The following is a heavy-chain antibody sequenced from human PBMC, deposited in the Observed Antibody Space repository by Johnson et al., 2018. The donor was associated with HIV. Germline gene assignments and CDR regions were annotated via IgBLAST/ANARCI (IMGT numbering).Heavy chain of an antibody. D-gene: IGHD3-9*01. V-gene: IGHV3-20*04. CDR3: ARTEYFGWDRSHAFDI. Sequence: VQLVESGGSVVRPGGSLRLSCAASGFTFDDYGMSWVSQAPGKGLEWVSGINWNGGSTGYADSVKGRFTISRDNAKNSLYLQMNSLRAEDTALYYCARTEYFGWDRSHAFDIWGQGTMVTVSP. CDR2: INWNGGST. J-gene: IGHJ3*02. CDR1: GFTFDDYG.